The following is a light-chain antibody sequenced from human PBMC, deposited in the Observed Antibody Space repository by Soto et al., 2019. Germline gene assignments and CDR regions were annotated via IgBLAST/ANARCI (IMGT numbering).Light chain of an antibody. J-gene: IGLJ1*01. Sequence: QSVLTHPASMCGSPGQSITISCTRTSNNDVSWYQQHPGKAPELIIYEVSNRPSKISDRFSGSKSGSTASLTISGLQADDEGTYYCSSFTSTTTLYVFGAGTKVTVL. CDR2: EVS. CDR3: SSFTSTTTLYV. CDR1: SNND. V-gene: IGLV2-14*01.